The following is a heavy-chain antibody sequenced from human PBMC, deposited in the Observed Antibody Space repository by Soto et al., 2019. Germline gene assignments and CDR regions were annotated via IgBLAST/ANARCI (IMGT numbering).Heavy chain of an antibody. CDR2: IWYDGSNK. V-gene: IGHV3-33*01. J-gene: IGHJ3*02. D-gene: IGHD2-8*01. Sequence: QVQLVESGGGVVQPGRSLRLSCAASGFTFSSYGMHWVRQAPGKGLEWVAVIWYDGSNKYYADSVKGRFTISRDNSKNXLXXXXXXXXXXXXXXXXXXXXXXXXXXXLYLFDIWGQGTMVTVSS. CDR3: XXXXXXXXXXLYLFDI. CDR1: GFTFSSYG.